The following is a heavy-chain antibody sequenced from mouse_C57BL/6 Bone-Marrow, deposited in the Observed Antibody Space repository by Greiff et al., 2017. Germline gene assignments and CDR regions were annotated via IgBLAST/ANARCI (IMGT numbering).Heavy chain of an antibody. CDR2: ISDGGSYT. V-gene: IGHV5-4*03. CDR1: GFTFSSYA. Sequence: EVKLVESGGGLVKPGGSLKLSCAASGFTFSSYAMSWVRQTPEKRLEWVATISDGGSYTYYPDNVKGRFTISRDNAKNNLYLQMSHLKSEDTAMYYCARVGYYWGQGTTLTVSS. J-gene: IGHJ2*01. CDR3: ARVGYY.